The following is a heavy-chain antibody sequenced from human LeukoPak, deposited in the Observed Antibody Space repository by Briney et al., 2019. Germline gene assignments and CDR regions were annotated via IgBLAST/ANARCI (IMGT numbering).Heavy chain of an antibody. J-gene: IGHJ3*01. V-gene: IGHV3-74*01. D-gene: IGHD2-21*01. CDR3: AKDVAYNRGAFDV. CDR1: GFTFSSYA. Sequence: GGSLRLSCAASGFTFSSYAMSWVRQTPGKGLLWVSRINGDGTSATYAGSVKGRFTISRDNAKNTLYLQMNSLRAEDTAVYYCAKDVAYNRGAFDVWGQGTMVTVSS. CDR2: INGDGTSA.